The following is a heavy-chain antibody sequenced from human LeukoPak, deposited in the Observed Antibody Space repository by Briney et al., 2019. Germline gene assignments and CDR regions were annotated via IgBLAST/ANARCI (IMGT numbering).Heavy chain of an antibody. V-gene: IGHV3-33*01. CDR1: GFTFSSYG. J-gene: IGHJ4*02. Sequence: GRSLRLSCAASGFTFSSYGMHWVRQAPGKGLEWVAVIWYDGSNKYYADSVKGRFTISRDNSKNTLYLQMSSLRAEDTAVYYCATLGQGSDYWGQGTLVTVSS. CDR2: IWYDGSNK. CDR3: ATLGQGSDY.